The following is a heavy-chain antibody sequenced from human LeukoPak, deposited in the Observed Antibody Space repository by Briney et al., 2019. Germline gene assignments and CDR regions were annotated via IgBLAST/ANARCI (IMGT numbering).Heavy chain of an antibody. V-gene: IGHV4-39*01. Sequence: PSETLSLTCTVSGDSIISSSYYRGWIRQPPGKGLEWIGSIYYSGSTYYNPSLKSRVTISVDTSKNQFSLKLSSVTAADTAVYYCARQPGVWGQGTTVTVSS. CDR1: GDSIISSSYY. CDR2: IYYSGST. CDR3: ARQPGV. J-gene: IGHJ6*02.